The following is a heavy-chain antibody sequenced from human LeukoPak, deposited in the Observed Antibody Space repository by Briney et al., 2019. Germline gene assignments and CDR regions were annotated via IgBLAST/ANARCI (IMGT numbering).Heavy chain of an antibody. V-gene: IGHV3-66*01. CDR3: GTSGQGPMTLDI. Sequence: PGGSLRLSCAASGFTVSSDYMSWVRQAPGKGLELVSVIYTGGSTYYAASVKGRFTISRDKSKNTAYLQVNSLKAADTAVSYCGTSGQGPMTLDIWGQGTMVTVSS. J-gene: IGHJ3*02. D-gene: IGHD1/OR15-1a*01. CDR1: GFTVSSDY. CDR2: IYTGGST.